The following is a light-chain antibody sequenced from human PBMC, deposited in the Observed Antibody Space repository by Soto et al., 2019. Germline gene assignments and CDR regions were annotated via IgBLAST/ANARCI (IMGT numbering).Light chain of an antibody. CDR2: AAS. CDR3: QQANSFPLT. J-gene: IGKJ4*01. Sequence: DIQMTQSPSSVSASVGDRVTITCRASHDISSWLAWYQQKPGQAPKLLMYAASRLHSGVPARFSGSESGTDFTLTISSLQPEDSATYYCQQANSFPLTLGGGTKVEIK. V-gene: IGKV1-12*01. CDR1: HDISSW.